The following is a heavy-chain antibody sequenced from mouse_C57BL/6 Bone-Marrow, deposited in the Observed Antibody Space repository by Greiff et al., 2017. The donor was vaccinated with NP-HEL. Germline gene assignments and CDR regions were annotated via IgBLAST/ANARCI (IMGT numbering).Heavy chain of an antibody. CDR2: ISSGGSYT. V-gene: IGHV5-6*01. CDR3: ARIYYPYYFDY. Sequence: DVHLVESGGDLVKPGGSLKLSCAASGFTFSSYGMSWVRQTPDKRLEWVATISSGGSYTYYPDSVKGRFTISRDNAKNTLYLQMSSLKSEDTAMYYCARIYYPYYFDYWGQGTTLTVSS. D-gene: IGHD2-1*01. J-gene: IGHJ2*01. CDR1: GFTFSSYG.